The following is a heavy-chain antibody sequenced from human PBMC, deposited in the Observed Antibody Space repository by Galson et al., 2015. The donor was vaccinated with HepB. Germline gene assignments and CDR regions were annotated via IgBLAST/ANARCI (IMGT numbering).Heavy chain of an antibody. D-gene: IGHD5-24*01. CDR2: INPNSGGT. Sequence: SVKVSCKASGYTFTGYYMNWARQAPGQGLEWMGWINPNSGGTNYAQKFQGWVTMTRDASTSTAYMELSSLRSDDTAVYYCARDPGDGYNSGYAFDIWGQGTMVTVSS. V-gene: IGHV1-2*04. J-gene: IGHJ3*02. CDR3: ARDPGDGYNSGYAFDI. CDR1: GYTFTGYY.